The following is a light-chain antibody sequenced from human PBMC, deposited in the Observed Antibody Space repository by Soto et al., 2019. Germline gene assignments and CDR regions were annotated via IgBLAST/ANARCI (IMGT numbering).Light chain of an antibody. CDR1: SSNIGAGYD. CDR3: QSYDSSHVV. CDR2: GNS. Sequence: QSVLTQPPSVSGAPGQRDTISCTGSSSNIGAGYDVHWYQQLPGTAPKLLIYGNSNRPSGVPDRFSGSKSGTSASLAITGLQAEDEADYYCQSYDSSHVVFGGGTKLTVL. V-gene: IGLV1-40*01. J-gene: IGLJ2*01.